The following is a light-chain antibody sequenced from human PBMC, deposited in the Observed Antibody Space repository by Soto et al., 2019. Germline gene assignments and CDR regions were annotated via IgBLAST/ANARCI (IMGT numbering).Light chain of an antibody. CDR2: DVS. J-gene: IGLJ1*01. CDR1: SSDVGGYNY. CDR3: NSYTSSGTGV. Sequence: QSALTQPASVSGSPGQSITISCTGTSSDVGGYNYVSWYQQHPGKAPKLMIYDVSNRPSGVSNRFSGSKSGNTASLTISGLQPEDEPDYYCNSYTSSGTGVFGTGTKVTVL. V-gene: IGLV2-14*01.